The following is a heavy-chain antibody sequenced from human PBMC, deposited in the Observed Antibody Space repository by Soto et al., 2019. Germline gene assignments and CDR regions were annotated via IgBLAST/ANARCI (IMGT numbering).Heavy chain of an antibody. CDR1: GYTFTSYA. J-gene: IGHJ5*02. CDR3: TRAHYDILTGYSLNWFDP. D-gene: IGHD3-9*01. Sequence: ASVKVSCKASGYTFTSYAMHWVRQAPGQRLEWMGWINAGNGNTKYSQKFQGRVTITKDTSASTAYMELSSLRSEDTAVYYCTRAHYDILTGYSLNWFDPWGQGTLVTVSS. CDR2: INAGNGNT. V-gene: IGHV1-3*01.